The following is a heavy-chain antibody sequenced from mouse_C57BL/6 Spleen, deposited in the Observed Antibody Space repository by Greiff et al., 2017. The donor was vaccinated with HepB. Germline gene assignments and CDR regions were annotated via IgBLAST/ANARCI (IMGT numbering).Heavy chain of an antibody. CDR2: INPSTGGT. D-gene: IGHD3-2*02. Sequence: VQLQQSGPELVKPGASVKISCKASGYSFTGYYMNWVKQSPEKSLEWIGEINPSTGGTTYNQKFKAKATLTVDKSSSTAYMQLKSLTSEDSAVYYCARDRSGYYFDYWGQGTTLTVSS. CDR1: GYSFTGYY. J-gene: IGHJ2*01. V-gene: IGHV1-42*01. CDR3: ARDRSGYYFDY.